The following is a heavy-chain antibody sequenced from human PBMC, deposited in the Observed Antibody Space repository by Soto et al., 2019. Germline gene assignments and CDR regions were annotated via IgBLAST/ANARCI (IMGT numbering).Heavy chain of an antibody. CDR3: AKGGCGYSYGSDCAIDY. J-gene: IGHJ4*02. CDR2: ISGGGGST. CDR1: GFTFSSYA. Sequence: GGSLRLSCAASGFTFSSYAMSWVRQAPGKGLEWVSAISGGGGSTYYADSVKGRFTISRDNSKNTLYLQMNSLRAEDTAVYYCAKGGCGYSYGSDCAIDYWGQGTLVTVSS. D-gene: IGHD5-18*01. V-gene: IGHV3-23*01.